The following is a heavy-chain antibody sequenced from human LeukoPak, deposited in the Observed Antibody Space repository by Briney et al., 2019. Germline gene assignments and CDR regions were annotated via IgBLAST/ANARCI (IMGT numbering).Heavy chain of an antibody. J-gene: IGHJ6*03. CDR3: ARHKGSGSYYIWYYYYMDV. D-gene: IGHD3-10*01. CDR1: GGSITDYY. Sequence: SETLSLTCTVSGGSITDYYWSWIRQPPGKGLEWVGFIYYTGSTNYSPSLKSRVSISVDTSKNQFSLKMTSVTAADTAVYYCARHKGSGSYYIWYYYYMDVWGKGTTVTVSS. V-gene: IGHV4-59*08. CDR2: IYYTGST.